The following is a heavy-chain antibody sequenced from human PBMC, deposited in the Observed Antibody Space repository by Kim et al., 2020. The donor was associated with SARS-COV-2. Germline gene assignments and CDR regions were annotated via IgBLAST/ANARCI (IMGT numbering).Heavy chain of an antibody. CDR1: GLSVSSNY. V-gene: IGHV3-53*01. CDR2: IYSSGGT. J-gene: IGHJ6*02. Sequence: GGSLRLSCAASGLSVSSNYVSWVRQAPGKGLEWVSVIYSSGGTNYAGSVKGRFTISRDNSKNTVYLQMNSLRVEDTAVYYCVRDRSTVTIGIDVWGQGTTVTVS. D-gene: IGHD4-17*01. CDR3: VRDRSTVTIGIDV.